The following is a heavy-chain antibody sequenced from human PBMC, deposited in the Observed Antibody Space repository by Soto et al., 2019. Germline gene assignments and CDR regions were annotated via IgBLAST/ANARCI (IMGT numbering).Heavy chain of an antibody. CDR1: GGSINSATYY. Sequence: SETLSLTCTVSGGSINSATYYWSWICQHPGKGLEWIGYIYFTGSTYYNPSLKSRVTISLDTSKNQFSLKLYSVTAADTAVYYCARYCSGGTCRMSIFDYWGQGTLVTVS. J-gene: IGHJ4*02. CDR2: IYFTGST. V-gene: IGHV4-31*03. CDR3: ARYCSGGTCRMSIFDY. D-gene: IGHD2-15*01.